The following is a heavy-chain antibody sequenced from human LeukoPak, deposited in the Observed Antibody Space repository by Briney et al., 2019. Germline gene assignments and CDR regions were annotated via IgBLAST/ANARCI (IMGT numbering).Heavy chain of an antibody. CDR2: IYYSGST. CDR3: ARALAITGTTGYWFDP. J-gene: IGHJ5*02. V-gene: IGHV4-59*01. Sequence: PSETLSLTCTVSGGSISRYYWSWLRQPPGKGLEWIGYIYYSGSTNYNPSLKSRVTISVDTSKNQFSLKLSSVTAADTAVYYCARALAITGTTGYWFDPWGQGTLVTVSS. D-gene: IGHD1-20*01. CDR1: GGSISRYY.